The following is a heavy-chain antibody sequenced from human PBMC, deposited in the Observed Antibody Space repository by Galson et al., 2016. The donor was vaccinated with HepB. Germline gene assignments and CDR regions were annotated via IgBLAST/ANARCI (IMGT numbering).Heavy chain of an antibody. J-gene: IGHJ4*02. CDR1: GFTFGDYA. CDR3: TRGGVATTLRGFDY. Sequence: SLRLSCAASGFTFGDYAMSWFRQAPGKGLEWVGFIRRKAYGGTTEYAASVKGRFTIPRDDSKSIAYLQMNSLKTEDTAVYYCTRGGVATTLRGFDYWGQGTLVTVSS. D-gene: IGHD5-24*01. CDR2: IRRKAYGGTT. V-gene: IGHV3-49*03.